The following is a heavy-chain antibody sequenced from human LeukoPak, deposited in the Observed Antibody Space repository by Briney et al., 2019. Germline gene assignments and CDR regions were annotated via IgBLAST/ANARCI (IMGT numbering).Heavy chain of an antibody. Sequence: GGSLRLSCKASGFTFSNYAMNWVRQAPGKGLEWVSSITSVSYYKYYADSVKGRFTISRDNAKNSLFLQMNSLRAEDTAIYYCARDPTADDYWGQGTLVTVSS. D-gene: IGHD2-2*01. CDR3: ARDPTADDY. V-gene: IGHV3-21*01. CDR2: ITSVSYYK. J-gene: IGHJ4*02. CDR1: GFTFSNYA.